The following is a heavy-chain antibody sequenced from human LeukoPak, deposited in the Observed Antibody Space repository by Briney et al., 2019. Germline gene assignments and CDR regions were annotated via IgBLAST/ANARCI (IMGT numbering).Heavy chain of an antibody. Sequence: GGSLRLSCAASGFTFSSYWVSWVRQAPGKGLEWVANIKQDGSEKYYVDSVKGRFTISRDNAENSLYLQMNSLRAEDTAVYYCARARDWGQGTLVTVSS. CDR2: IKQDGSEK. V-gene: IGHV3-7*01. CDR1: GFTFSSYW. CDR3: ARARD. J-gene: IGHJ4*02.